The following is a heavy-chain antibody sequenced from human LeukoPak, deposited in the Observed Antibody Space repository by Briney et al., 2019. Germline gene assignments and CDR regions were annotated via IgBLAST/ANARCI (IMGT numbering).Heavy chain of an antibody. D-gene: IGHD2-2*01. J-gene: IGHJ4*02. Sequence: GGSLRLSCAASTFTFSTYGMHWVRQAPGRGLEWVAVISYDGSAKFYADSLKGRFTISRDNPRNTLFLEINSLRTDDTAVYYCAKSFRSTSLDYWGQGTLVTVSS. CDR3: AKSFRSTSLDY. CDR2: ISYDGSAK. CDR1: TFTFSTYG. V-gene: IGHV3-30*18.